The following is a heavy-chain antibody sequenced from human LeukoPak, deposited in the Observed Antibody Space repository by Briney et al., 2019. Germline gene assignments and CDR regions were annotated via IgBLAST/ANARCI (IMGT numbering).Heavy chain of an antibody. CDR3: AKVTYYYGSGSEYYFDY. CDR2: ISGSGGST. J-gene: IGHJ4*02. D-gene: IGHD3-10*01. CDR1: GFTFSSCA. Sequence: PGGSLRLSCAASGFTFSSCAMSWVRQAPGKGLEWVSAISGSGGSTYYADSVKGRFTISRDNSKNTLYLQMNSLRAEDTAVYYCAKVTYYYGSGSEYYFDYWGQGTLVTVSS. V-gene: IGHV3-23*01.